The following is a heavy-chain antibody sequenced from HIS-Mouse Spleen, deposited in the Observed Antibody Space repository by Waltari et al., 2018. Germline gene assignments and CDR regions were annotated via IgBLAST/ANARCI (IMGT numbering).Heavy chain of an antibody. CDR2: TNPKRGNT. Sequence: QVQLVQSGAEVKKPGASVKVSCKASGYTFTSYDINWVRQATGQGLEWMGWTNPKRGNTGYAQKFQGRAPMTRNTSISTAYMELSSLRSEDTAVYYCARGHDYSNYFDYWGQGTLVTVSS. CDR3: ARGHDYSNYFDY. J-gene: IGHJ4*02. CDR1: GYTFTSYD. D-gene: IGHD4-4*01. V-gene: IGHV1-8*01.